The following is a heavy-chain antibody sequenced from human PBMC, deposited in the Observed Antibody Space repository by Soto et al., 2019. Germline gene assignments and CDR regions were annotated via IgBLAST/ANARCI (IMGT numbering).Heavy chain of an antibody. CDR1: GFSIMSYF. D-gene: IGHD2-15*01. CDR2: IYSSGST. J-gene: IGHJ4*02. Sequence: SETLSLTCTVSGFSIMSYFWSWVRQPPGKGLEWIGQIYSSGSTYYSPSLKSRVTISVDTSENQFSLKLSSVTAADTAVYYCARHLPGSVFGQDYWGPGSQVTVSS. CDR3: ARHLPGSVFGQDY. V-gene: IGHV4-59*08.